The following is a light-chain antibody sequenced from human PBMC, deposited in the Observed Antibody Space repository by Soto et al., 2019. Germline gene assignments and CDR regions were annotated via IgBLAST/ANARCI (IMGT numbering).Light chain of an antibody. V-gene: IGKV3-20*01. Sequence: EIVLTQSPGTLSLSPGERATLSCRASQSVSSKYLAWYQQKPGQAPRVLIYGTSIRASGVPERFSGGGSGTDFTLTITRLEPADCAVYYCQQYGSSLFPFGPGTKVDFK. J-gene: IGKJ3*01. CDR2: GTS. CDR1: QSVSSKY. CDR3: QQYGSSLFP.